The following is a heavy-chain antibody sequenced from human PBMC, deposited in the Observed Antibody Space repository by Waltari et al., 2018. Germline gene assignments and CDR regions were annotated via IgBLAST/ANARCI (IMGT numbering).Heavy chain of an antibody. Sequence: EVQLVESGGGLVQPGGSLRLSCAASGFTFSSYWMHWVRQAPGKGLVWVSRINSDGSRTSYADSVKGRFTISRYNAKNTLYLQMNSLRAEDTAVYYCAREVKGLLWFGELLSPPTREFDPWGQGTLVTVSS. V-gene: IGHV3-74*01. CDR3: AREVKGLLWFGELLSPPTREFDP. CDR1: GFTFSSYW. CDR2: INSDGSRT. J-gene: IGHJ5*02. D-gene: IGHD3-10*01.